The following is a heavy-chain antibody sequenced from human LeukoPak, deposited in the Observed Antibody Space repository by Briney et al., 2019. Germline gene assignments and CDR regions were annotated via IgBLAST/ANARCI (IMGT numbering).Heavy chain of an antibody. D-gene: IGHD2-15*01. CDR2: IRSKANNYET. Sequence: GGSLKLSCAASGFTFSGSAMHWVRQASGKGLECVGRIRSKANNYETAYAASVKGRFTISRDDSKNTAYLQMNSLKTDDTAVYYCTAAPYCSGGSCYCDYYYYGMDVWGQGTTVTVSS. CDR3: TAAPYCSGGSCYCDYYYYGMDV. CDR1: GFTFSGSA. V-gene: IGHV3-73*01. J-gene: IGHJ6*02.